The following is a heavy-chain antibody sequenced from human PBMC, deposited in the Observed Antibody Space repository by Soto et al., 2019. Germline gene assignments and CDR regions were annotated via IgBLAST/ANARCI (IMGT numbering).Heavy chain of an antibody. D-gene: IGHD5-12*01. J-gene: IGHJ4*02. V-gene: IGHV3-9*01. CDR2: ISWDSSTI. CDR1: GFTFDNCG. CDR3: VQGRYPTMATPLDH. Sequence: EVQLVESGGGLVQPGRSLRLSCAASGFTFDNCGMHWVRQAPGKGLEWVAGISWDSSTIGYAVSVKGRVIISRDDAKNSLYLQMDSLRGEDTALYYCVQGRYPTMATPLDHGGQGTQVIVSS.